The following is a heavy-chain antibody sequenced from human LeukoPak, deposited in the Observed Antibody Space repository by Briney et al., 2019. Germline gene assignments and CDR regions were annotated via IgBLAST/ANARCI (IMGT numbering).Heavy chain of an antibody. V-gene: IGHV3-7*04. CDR3: ARDQWRLFDY. CDR1: GFTFSNYW. J-gene: IGHJ4*02. Sequence: GGSLRLSCAASGFTFSNYWMSWVRQAPGKGREWVANIMVDGRDTHFVDSVRGRFTITRDNAKNLLYLHMNSLRGEDTAVYYCARDQWRLFDYWGQGTLVTVSS. CDR2: IMVDGRDT. D-gene: IGHD2-21*02.